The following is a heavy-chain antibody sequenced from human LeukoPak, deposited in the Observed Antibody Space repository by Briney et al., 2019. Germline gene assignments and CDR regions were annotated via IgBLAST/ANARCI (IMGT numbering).Heavy chain of an antibody. V-gene: IGHV3-30-3*01. D-gene: IGHD6-6*01. CDR2: ISYDGSNK. J-gene: IGHJ4*02. CDR1: GFTFSSYA. Sequence: GGSLRLSCAASGFTFSSYAMHWVRQVPGKGLEWVAVISYDGSNKYYADSVKGRFTISRDNSKNTLYLQMNSLRAEDTAVYYCARDVPFGYWGQGTLVTVSS. CDR3: ARDVPFGY.